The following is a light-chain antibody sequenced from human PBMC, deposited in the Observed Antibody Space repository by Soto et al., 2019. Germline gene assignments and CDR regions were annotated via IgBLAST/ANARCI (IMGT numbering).Light chain of an antibody. CDR1: QGISSF. V-gene: IGKV1-9*01. Sequence: IQLTQSPSSLSASVGDSVTITCRASQGISSFLAWYQQKPGKAPKLLIYAASTLQSGVPSRFSGSGSGTDFTLTISSLQPEDCATYLCQQFNSYPITVGQGTRLEIE. J-gene: IGKJ5*01. CDR2: AAS. CDR3: QQFNSYPIT.